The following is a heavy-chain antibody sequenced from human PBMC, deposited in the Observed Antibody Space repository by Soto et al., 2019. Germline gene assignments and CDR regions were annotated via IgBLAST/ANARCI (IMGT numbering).Heavy chain of an antibody. V-gene: IGHV3-11*03. Sequence: GGSLRLSCEGSGFTFRNHALSWIRQAPGKGLEWVSDLSGSGSYTNYAHSVRGRFTISRDNPKNTLFLQMNSLGAEDTGVYYCSRLPTVVVPAALSLATWGQGTRVTVSS. D-gene: IGHD2-2*01. J-gene: IGHJ5*02. CDR2: LSGSGSYT. CDR3: SRLPTVVVPAALSLAT. CDR1: GFTFRNHA.